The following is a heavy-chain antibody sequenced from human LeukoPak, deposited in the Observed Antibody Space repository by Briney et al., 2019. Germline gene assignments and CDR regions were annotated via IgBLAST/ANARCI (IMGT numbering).Heavy chain of an antibody. CDR1: GFTFSSYG. CDR2: IRYDGSNK. Sequence: GGSLRLSCAASGFTFSSYGMHWVRQAPGKGLEWVAFIRYDGSNKYYADSVKGRFTISRDSSKNTVYLQMNSLRAEDTAVYYCAKDRQSWTSYRNGGDYWGQGTLVTVSS. V-gene: IGHV3-30*02. J-gene: IGHJ4*02. D-gene: IGHD4-11*01. CDR3: AKDRQSWTSYRNGGDY.